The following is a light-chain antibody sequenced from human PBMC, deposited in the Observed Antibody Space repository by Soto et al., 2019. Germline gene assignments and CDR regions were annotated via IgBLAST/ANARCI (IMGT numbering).Light chain of an antibody. CDR2: KNN. V-gene: IGLV1-47*01. CDR1: SSNIGNFY. Sequence: QSVLTQPPSASGNPGQRVTISCSGSSSNIGNFYVYWYQQLPGTAPKLLIYKNNQRPLGVPDRFSGSKSGTSASLAISGLRSEDEADYDCAAWDDSLSGPGVFGGGTQLTVL. J-gene: IGLJ7*01. CDR3: AAWDDSLSGPGV.